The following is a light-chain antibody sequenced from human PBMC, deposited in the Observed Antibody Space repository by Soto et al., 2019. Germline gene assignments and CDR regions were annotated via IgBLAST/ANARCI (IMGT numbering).Light chain of an antibody. CDR1: SSDVGSSNL. J-gene: IGLJ1*01. CDR3: CSFAGSSTYG. CDR2: EGT. V-gene: IGLV2-23*01. Sequence: QSALTQPASVSGSPGPSITLSCTGTSSDVGSSNLVSWYQQHPGKAPKVMIYEGTKRPSGVSNRFSGSKSGNTASLTISGLQAEDEADYYCCSFAGSSTYGFGTGTKLTVL.